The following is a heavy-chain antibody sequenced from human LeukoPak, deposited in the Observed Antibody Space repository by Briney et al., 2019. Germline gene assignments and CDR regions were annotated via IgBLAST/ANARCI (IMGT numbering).Heavy chain of an antibody. J-gene: IGHJ4*02. CDR3: ARDGYYFDRSGFF. CDR2: VHTSGST. D-gene: IGHD3-22*01. CDR1: GGSISSGNYY. Sequence: PSETLSLTCTVSGGSISSGNYYWSWIRQPAGKGLEWIGRVHTSGSTNDNPSLKSRVTISIDTSKNQFSLKLTSVPAADTAVYYCARDGYYFDRSGFFWGQGALVTVSS. V-gene: IGHV4-61*02.